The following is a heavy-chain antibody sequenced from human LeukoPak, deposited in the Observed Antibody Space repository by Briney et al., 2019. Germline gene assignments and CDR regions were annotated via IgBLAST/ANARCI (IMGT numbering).Heavy chain of an antibody. J-gene: IGHJ4*02. CDR1: GFTFSSYS. Sequence: GGSLRLSCAASGFTFSSYSMNWVRQAPGKGLEWVSSISSSSSYIYYADSVKGRFTISRDNAKNSLYLQMNSLRAEDTAVYYCARGRLWFGELLKRWGQGTLVTVSS. V-gene: IGHV3-21*01. D-gene: IGHD3-10*01. CDR3: ARGRLWFGELLKR. CDR2: ISSSSSYI.